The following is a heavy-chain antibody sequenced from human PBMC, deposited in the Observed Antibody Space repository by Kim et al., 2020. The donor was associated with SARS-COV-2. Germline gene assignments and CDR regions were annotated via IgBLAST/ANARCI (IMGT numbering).Heavy chain of an antibody. V-gene: IGHV3-15*01. D-gene: IGHD3-22*01. CDR3: TTDAPETITMIVVVTDAFDI. J-gene: IGHJ3*02. Sequence: RFTISRDDSKNTLYLQMNSLKTEDTAVYYCTTDAPETITMIVVVTDAFDIWGQGTMVTVSS.